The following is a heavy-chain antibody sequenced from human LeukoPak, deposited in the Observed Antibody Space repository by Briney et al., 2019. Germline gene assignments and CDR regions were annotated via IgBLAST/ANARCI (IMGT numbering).Heavy chain of an antibody. J-gene: IGHJ4*02. CDR3: ARSPDYDYIWGSYRRYYFDY. CDR2: IYYSGGT. CDR1: GGSISSGGYY. V-gene: IGHV4-31*03. Sequence: PSETLSLTCTVSGGSISSGGYYWSWIRQHPGKGLEWIGYIYYSGGTYYNPSLKSRVTISVDTSKNQFSLKLSSVTAADTAVYYCARSPDYDYIWGSYRRYYFDYWGQGTLVTVSS. D-gene: IGHD3-16*02.